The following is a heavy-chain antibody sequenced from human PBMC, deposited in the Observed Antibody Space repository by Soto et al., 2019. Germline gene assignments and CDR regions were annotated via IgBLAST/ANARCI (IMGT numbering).Heavy chain of an antibody. J-gene: IGHJ4*02. CDR2: ITGSGGST. Sequence: EVQLLESGGGLVQPGGSLRLSCAASGFTFSTYAMIWFRQAPGKGLEWVSVITGSGGSTYYTDSVKGRFTISRDTSKNTLCLQRTSLRAEDTAVYYCAKDRYGDYGGIDYWGQGTMVTVSS. D-gene: IGHD4-17*01. CDR3: AKDRYGDYGGIDY. V-gene: IGHV3-23*01. CDR1: GFTFSTYA.